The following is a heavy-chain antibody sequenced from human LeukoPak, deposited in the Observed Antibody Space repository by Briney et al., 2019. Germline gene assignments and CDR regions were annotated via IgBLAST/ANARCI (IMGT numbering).Heavy chain of an antibody. V-gene: IGHV3-21*01. CDR3: ARLYRVAAIFDP. J-gene: IGHJ5*02. Sequence: PGGSLRLSCAASGFTFSSYSMNWVRQAPGKGLEWVSSISSSSSYIYYADSVKGRFTISRDNAKNSLYLQMNSLRAEDTAVYYCARLYRVAAIFDPWGQGTLVTVSS. D-gene: IGHD2-15*01. CDR2: ISSSSSYI. CDR1: GFTFSSYS.